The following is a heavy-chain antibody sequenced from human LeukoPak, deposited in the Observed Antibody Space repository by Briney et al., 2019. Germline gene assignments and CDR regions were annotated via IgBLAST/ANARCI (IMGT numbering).Heavy chain of an antibody. V-gene: IGHV3-23*01. D-gene: IGHD5-12*01. CDR2: ISGSGGGT. Sequence: PGGSLRLSCAASGFTFSSYAMSWVRQAPGKGLEWVSAISGSGGGTYYAASVKGRFTISRDNSKNTLYLQMNSLRAEDTAVYYCAKATDIVATTYFDYWGQGTLVTVSS. CDR3: AKATDIVATTYFDY. J-gene: IGHJ4*02. CDR1: GFTFSSYA.